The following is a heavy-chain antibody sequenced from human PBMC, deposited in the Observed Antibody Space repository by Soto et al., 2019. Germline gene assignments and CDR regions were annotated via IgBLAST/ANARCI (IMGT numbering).Heavy chain of an antibody. CDR3: ARVNAQILSSGWYGGDDI. CDR2: IRDSGHST. J-gene: IGHJ3*02. CDR1: GFTFSTYS. V-gene: IGHV3-23*01. D-gene: IGHD6-19*01. Sequence: EVQLLESGGGLVQPGGSLRLSCAASGFTFSTYSMTWVRQAPGKGLEWVSTIRDSGHSTHYADFARCRFAISRDNSKNTLFLQMNSLRAEDTAVYYCARVNAQILSSGWYGGDDIWGKGTMVTVSS.